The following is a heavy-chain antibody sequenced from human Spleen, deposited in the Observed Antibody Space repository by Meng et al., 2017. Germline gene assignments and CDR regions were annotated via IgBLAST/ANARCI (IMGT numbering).Heavy chain of an antibody. Sequence: GGSLRLSCKGSGYSFTSYWIGWVRQMPGKGLEWMGIIYAGDSDTRYSPSFQGQVTMSVDKSISTAYLQWSSLKASDTAMYYCARPMSQYSRTGGLDVWGQGTTVTVSS. J-gene: IGHJ6*02. D-gene: IGHD6-6*01. CDR3: ARPMSQYSRTGGLDV. CDR1: GYSFTSYW. CDR2: IYAGDSDT. V-gene: IGHV5-51*01.